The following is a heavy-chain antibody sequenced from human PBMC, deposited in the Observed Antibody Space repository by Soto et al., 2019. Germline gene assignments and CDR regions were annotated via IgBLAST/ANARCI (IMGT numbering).Heavy chain of an antibody. V-gene: IGHV1-2*04. D-gene: IGHD3-10*01. CDR2: INPNSGGT. CDR1: GYTFTGYY. CDR3: ARDGHALTMVRGVATYGMDV. J-gene: IGHJ6*02. Sequence: ASVKVSCKASGYTFTGYYMHWVRQAPGQGLEWMGWINPNSGGTNYAQKFQRWVTMTRDTSISTAYMELSRLRSDDTAVYYCARDGHALTMVRGVATYGMDVWGQGTTVTVSS.